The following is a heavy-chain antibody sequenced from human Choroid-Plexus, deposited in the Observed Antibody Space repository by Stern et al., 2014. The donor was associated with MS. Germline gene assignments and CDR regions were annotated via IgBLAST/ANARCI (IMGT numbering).Heavy chain of an antibody. V-gene: IGHV3-30*18. CDR2: ISYDGSK. D-gene: IGHD2/OR15-2a*01. CDR3: AKDRQYLTFXXDF. Sequence: VQLEESGGGVVQPGRPLRLSCAASGFSFSSFGMHWVRQAPGKGLEWVALISYDGSKDYADSVKGRFAISRDNSKNTLYLQMNSLRAEDTAVYYCAKDRQYLTFXXDFWVQGSLVTVSS. CDR1: GFSFSSFG. J-gene: IGHJ4*02.